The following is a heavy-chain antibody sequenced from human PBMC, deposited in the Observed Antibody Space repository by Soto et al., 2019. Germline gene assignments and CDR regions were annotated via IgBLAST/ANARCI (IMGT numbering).Heavy chain of an antibody. CDR3: ARDEGAVAATKAYYYYGMDV. CDR2: IYSGGST. Sequence: PGGSLRLSCAASGFTVSSNYMSWVRQAPGKGLEWVSVIYSGGSTYYADSVKGRFTISRDNSKNTLYLQMNSLRAEDTAVYYCARDEGAVAATKAYYYYGMDVWGQGTTVTVSS. CDR1: GFTVSSNY. V-gene: IGHV3-66*01. D-gene: IGHD6-19*01. J-gene: IGHJ6*02.